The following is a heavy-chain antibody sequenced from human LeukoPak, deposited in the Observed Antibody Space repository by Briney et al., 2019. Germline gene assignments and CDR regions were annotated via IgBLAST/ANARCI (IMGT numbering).Heavy chain of an antibody. CDR3: ATRSYCSSTSCYNVGY. CDR2: IRYDGSNK. CDR1: GFTLSSYG. D-gene: IGHD2-2*02. Sequence: PGGSLRLSCAASGFTLSSYGMHWVRQAPGKGLEWVAFIRYDGSNKYYADSVKGRFTISRDNSKNTLYLQMNSLRAEDTAVYYCATRSYCSSTSCYNVGYWGQGTLVTVSS. J-gene: IGHJ4*02. V-gene: IGHV3-30*02.